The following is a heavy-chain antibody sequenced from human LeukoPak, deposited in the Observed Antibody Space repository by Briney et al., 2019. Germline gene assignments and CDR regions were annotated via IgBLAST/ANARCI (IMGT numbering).Heavy chain of an antibody. J-gene: IGHJ4*02. D-gene: IGHD5-12*01. CDR1: GFTFSGYS. Sequence: SGGSLRLSCAASGFTFSGYSMNWVRQAPGKGLEWVSVIYSGGSTYYADSVKGRFTISRDNSKNTLYLQMNSLRAEDTAVYYCARRWLRFGGYDYWGQGTLVTVSS. CDR2: IYSGGST. CDR3: ARRWLRFGGYDY. V-gene: IGHV3-53*01.